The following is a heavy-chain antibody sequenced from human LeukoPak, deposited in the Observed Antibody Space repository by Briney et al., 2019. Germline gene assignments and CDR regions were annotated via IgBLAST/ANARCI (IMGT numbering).Heavy chain of an antibody. J-gene: IGHJ4*02. CDR2: IHYSGST. V-gene: IGHV4-59*02. D-gene: IGHD5-12*01. Sequence: SETLSLTCTVSGVSVSSYYWSWLRQPPGKGLEGIGYIHYSGSTNYNPSLKSRVTISVDTSEKQFSLKLSSVTAADTAVYYCARGTGYSGYDYYFDYWGQGTLVTVSS. CDR1: GVSVSSYY. CDR3: ARGTGYSGYDYYFDY.